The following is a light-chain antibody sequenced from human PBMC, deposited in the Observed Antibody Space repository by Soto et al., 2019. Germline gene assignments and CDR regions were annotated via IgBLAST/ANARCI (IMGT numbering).Light chain of an antibody. CDR1: QSVRYNY. V-gene: IGKV3-20*01. CDR2: AAA. Sequence: EILLTQSPGTLSLSPGETATLSCMASQSVRYNYLAWYQQRPGQPPRLLIHAAASRASGIPDRFSGSVSGTDFTLTIRRLEPEDFAVYFCQQDGTSPVTFGGGTKVDI. CDR3: QQDGTSPVT. J-gene: IGKJ4*01.